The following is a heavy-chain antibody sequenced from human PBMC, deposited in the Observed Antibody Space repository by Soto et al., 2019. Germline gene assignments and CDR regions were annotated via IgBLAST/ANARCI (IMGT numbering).Heavy chain of an antibody. Sequence: VRQAEGKGLEWVSRISGSGDTTYDADSVKGRFTISRDNSRNTLYLQMNNLRVEDTALYYCARFHQAGGLDHFDYWGQGTLVTVSS. D-gene: IGHD2-15*01. CDR2: ISGSGDTT. J-gene: IGHJ4*02. CDR3: ARFHQAGGLDHFDY. V-gene: IGHV3-23*01.